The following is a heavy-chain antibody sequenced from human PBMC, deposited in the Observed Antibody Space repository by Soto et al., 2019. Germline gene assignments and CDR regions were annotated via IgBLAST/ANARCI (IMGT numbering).Heavy chain of an antibody. D-gene: IGHD3-22*01. V-gene: IGHV1-2*04. Sequence: ASVKVSCKASGYTFTGYYMHWVRQAPGQGLEWMGWINPNSGGTNYAQKFQGWVTMTRDTSISTAYMELSRLRSDDTAVYYCARDGFYYDSSGYYPYPYYYYGMDVWGQGTTVTVSS. CDR2: INPNSGGT. CDR1: GYTFTGYY. J-gene: IGHJ6*02. CDR3: ARDGFYYDSSGYYPYPYYYYGMDV.